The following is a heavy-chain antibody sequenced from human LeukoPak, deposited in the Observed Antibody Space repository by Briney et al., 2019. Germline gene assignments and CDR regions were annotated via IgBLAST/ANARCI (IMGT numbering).Heavy chain of an antibody. CDR2: IYHSGST. V-gene: IGHV4-4*02. D-gene: IGHD3-22*01. CDR3: ASQGDSSGYYRGFDP. CDR1: GGSISSSNW. J-gene: IGHJ5*02. Sequence: SSETLSLTCAVSGGSISSSNWWSWVRQPPGKGLEWIGEIYHSGSTNYNPSLRSRVTISVDKSKNQFSLKLSSVSAADTAVYYCASQGDSSGYYRGFDPWGQGTLVTVSS.